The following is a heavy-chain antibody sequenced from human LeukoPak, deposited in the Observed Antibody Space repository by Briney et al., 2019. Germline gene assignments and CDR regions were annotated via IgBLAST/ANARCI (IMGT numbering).Heavy chain of an antibody. CDR1: GYTFTSYG. J-gene: IGHJ4*02. V-gene: IGHV1-2*02. CDR3: AREGTLGVGAYDFDY. D-gene: IGHD1-26*01. CDR2: INPNSGGT. Sequence: AASVKVSCKASGYTFTSYGIHWVRQAPGQSLEWMGWINPNSGGTNYAQKFQGRVTMTRDTSISTAYMELSRLRSDDTAVYYCAREGTLGVGAYDFDYWGQGTLVTVSS.